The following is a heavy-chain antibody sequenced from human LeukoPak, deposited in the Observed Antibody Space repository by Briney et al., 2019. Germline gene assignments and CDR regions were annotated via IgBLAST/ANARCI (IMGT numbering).Heavy chain of an antibody. CDR2: IYYSGST. CDR3: ARGRDGYSYAFDI. J-gene: IGHJ3*02. V-gene: IGHV4-59*01. Sequence: SETLSLTCTVSGGSISSYYWSWIRQPPGKGLEWTGYIYYSGSTNYNPSLKSRVTISVDTSKNQFSLKLSSVTAADTAVYYCARGRDGYSYAFDIWGQGTMVTVSS. D-gene: IGHD5-24*01. CDR1: GGSISSYY.